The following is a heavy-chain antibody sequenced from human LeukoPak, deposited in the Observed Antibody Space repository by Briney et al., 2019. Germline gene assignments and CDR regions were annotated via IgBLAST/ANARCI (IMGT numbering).Heavy chain of an antibody. Sequence: SETLSLTCTVSGGSISSSSYYWGWIRQPPGKGLEWIGSIYYSGSTYYNPSLKSRVTISVDTSKNQFSLKLSSVTAADTAVYYCASLLWRIAVAGSGRGNAFDIWGQGTMVTVSS. D-gene: IGHD6-19*01. J-gene: IGHJ3*02. CDR1: GGSISSSSYY. CDR3: ASLLWRIAVAGSGRGNAFDI. CDR2: IYYSGST. V-gene: IGHV4-39*01.